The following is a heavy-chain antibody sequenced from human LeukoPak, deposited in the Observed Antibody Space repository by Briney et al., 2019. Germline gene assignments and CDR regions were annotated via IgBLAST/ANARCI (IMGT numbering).Heavy chain of an antibody. CDR3: ATSLPDNNTLNN. CDR1: GNSFSSYD. CDR2: MNPNSGNT. J-gene: IGHJ4*02. D-gene: IGHD1-1*01. V-gene: IGHV1-8*01. Sequence: ASVKVSCKASGNSFSSYDFNWVRQAAGQGLEWMGWMNPNSGNTGCAQNFQGRLAMTRNTSVSTAFMELSSLTSEDAAVYYCATSLPDNNTLNNWGQGTLITVSS.